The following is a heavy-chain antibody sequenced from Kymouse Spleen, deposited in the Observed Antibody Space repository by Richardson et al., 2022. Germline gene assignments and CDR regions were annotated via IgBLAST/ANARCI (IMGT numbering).Heavy chain of an antibody. Sequence: EVQLVESGGGLIQPGGSLRLSCAASGFTVSSNYMSWVRQAPGKGLEWVSVIYSGGSTYYADSVKGRFTISRDNSKNTLYLQMNSLRAEDTAVYYCARDSLPCGSCFDYWGQGTLVTVSS. CDR3: ARDSLPCGSCFDY. J-gene: IGHJ4*02. V-gene: IGHV3-53*01. CDR2: IYSGGST. CDR1: GFTVSSNY. D-gene: IGHD1-26*01.